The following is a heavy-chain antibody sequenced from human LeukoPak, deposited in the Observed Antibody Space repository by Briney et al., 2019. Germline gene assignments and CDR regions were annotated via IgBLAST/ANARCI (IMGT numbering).Heavy chain of an antibody. J-gene: IGHJ4*02. Sequence: GGSLRLSCAASGFTFSHYGMSWVRQAPGKGLEWVSLTVGRGGGTHYADTVKGRFTISRDNSKNTVYLQMDSLRVEDTAIYYCACGGSGNAFDYWGQGTPVTVSS. CDR1: GFTFSHYG. CDR2: TVGRGGGT. V-gene: IGHV3-23*01. D-gene: IGHD3-10*01. CDR3: ACGGSGNAFDY.